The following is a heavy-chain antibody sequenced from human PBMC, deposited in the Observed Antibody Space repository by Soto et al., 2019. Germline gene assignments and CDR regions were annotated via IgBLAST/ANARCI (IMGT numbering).Heavy chain of an antibody. D-gene: IGHD1-26*01. CDR2: IKQDGSEK. Sequence: PGGSLSLSCAASGFTFSSYWMSWVRQAPGKGLEWVANIKQDGSEKYYVDSVKGRFTISRDNAKNSLYLQMNSLRAEDTAVYYCARVRGGATRAFDYWGQGTLVTVSS. J-gene: IGHJ4*02. CDR1: GFTFSSYW. V-gene: IGHV3-7*03. CDR3: ARVRGGATRAFDY.